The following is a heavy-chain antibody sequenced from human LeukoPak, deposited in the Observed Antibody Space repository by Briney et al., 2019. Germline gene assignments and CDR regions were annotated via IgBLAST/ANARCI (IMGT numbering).Heavy chain of an antibody. CDR3: ARGGLSIMGY. CDR1: GLPFSNYG. Sequence: PGGSLRLSCAVSGLPFSNYGMHWVRQAPGKGLEWVSYISSSGSTKYYADSVKGRFTISRDNARNSLYLQMNSLRAEDTAVYFCARGGLSIMGYWGQGTLVTVSS. CDR2: ISSSGSTK. J-gene: IGHJ4*02. D-gene: IGHD2/OR15-2a*01. V-gene: IGHV3-48*01.